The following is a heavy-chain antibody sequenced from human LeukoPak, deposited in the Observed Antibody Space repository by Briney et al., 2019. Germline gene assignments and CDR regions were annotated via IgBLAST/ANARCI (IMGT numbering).Heavy chain of an antibody. V-gene: IGHV4-59*01. J-gene: IGHJ3*02. CDR1: GGSISSYY. D-gene: IGHD3-9*01. Sequence: SETLSLTCTVSGGSISSYYWNWIRQPPGKGLEWIGYIYYSGSTNYNPSLKSRVTISVATSETQFSLKLSSVTAADTAVYYCARHFDWPDAFEIWGLGTMVTVSS. CDR3: ARHFDWPDAFEI. CDR2: IYYSGST.